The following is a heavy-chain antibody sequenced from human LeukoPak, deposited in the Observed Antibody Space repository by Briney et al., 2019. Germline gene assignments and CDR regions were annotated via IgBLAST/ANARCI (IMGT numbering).Heavy chain of an antibody. CDR3: ARDMCSSTSCPRGRFDY. J-gene: IGHJ4*02. D-gene: IGHD2-2*01. V-gene: IGHV3-21*01. CDR2: ISSSSSYI. Sequence: GGSLRLSCAASGFTFSSYSMNWVRQAPGKGLEWVSSISSSSSYIYYADSVKSRFTISRDNAKNSLYLQMNSLRAEDTAVYYCARDMCSSTSCPRGRFDYWGQGTLVTVSS. CDR1: GFTFSSYS.